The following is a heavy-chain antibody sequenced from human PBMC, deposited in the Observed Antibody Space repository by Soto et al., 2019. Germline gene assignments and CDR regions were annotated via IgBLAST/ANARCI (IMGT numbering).Heavy chain of an antibody. CDR2: IIPIFGTA. CDR3: ARDRHPYCGGDCPWYFDL. V-gene: IGHV1-69*06. D-gene: IGHD2-21*02. Sequence: SVKVSCKASGGTFSSYAISWVRQAPGQGLEWMGGIIPIFGTANYAQKFQGRVTITADKFTGTAYMELTRLRSDDTAVYYCARDRHPYCGGDCPWYFDLWGRGTLVTVSS. J-gene: IGHJ2*01. CDR1: GGTFSSYA.